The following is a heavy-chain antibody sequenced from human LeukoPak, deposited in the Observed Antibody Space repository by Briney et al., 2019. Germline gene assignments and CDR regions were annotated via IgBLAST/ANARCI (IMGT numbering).Heavy chain of an antibody. Sequence: GGSLRLSCAASGFTFDDYGMSWVRQAPGKGLEWVSGINWNGGSTGYAYSVKGRFTISRDNAKNSLYLQMNSLRAEDTALYYCARLPYCGGDCPKYFQHWGQGTLVTVSS. D-gene: IGHD2-21*02. CDR1: GFTFDDYG. J-gene: IGHJ1*01. CDR3: ARLPYCGGDCPKYFQH. CDR2: INWNGGST. V-gene: IGHV3-20*04.